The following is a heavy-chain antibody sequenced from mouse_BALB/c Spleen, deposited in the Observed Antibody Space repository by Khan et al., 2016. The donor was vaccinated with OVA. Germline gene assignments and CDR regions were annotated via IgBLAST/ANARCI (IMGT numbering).Heavy chain of an antibody. CDR1: GYTFNTYW. Sequence: QVQLKQSGAELAKPGASVRMSCKASGYTFNTYWMHWIKQRPGQGLEWIGYINPSTDYTEYNQKFKDKATLTTDKSSSTAYMQLSSLTYEDSAGYYCTRRGLYGIFVYWGQGTLVTVSA. CDR3: TRRGLYGIFVY. J-gene: IGHJ3*01. D-gene: IGHD2-1*01. CDR2: INPSTDYT. V-gene: IGHV1-7*01.